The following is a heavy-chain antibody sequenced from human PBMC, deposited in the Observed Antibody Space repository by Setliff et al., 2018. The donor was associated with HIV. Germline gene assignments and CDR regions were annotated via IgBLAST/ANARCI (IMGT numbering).Heavy chain of an antibody. CDR3: AKCFLTVFYRGACDGFDI. J-gene: IGHJ3*02. CDR1: GFTFDNYD. Sequence: QPGGSLRLSCAASGFTFDNYDIHWVRQAPGKGLEWVSGINWNSRNIGYTDSVKGRFTISRDNAKNSLYLQMNSLRAEDTALYYCAKCFLTVFYRGACDGFDIWGQGTMVTVSS. CDR2: INWNSRNI. V-gene: IGHV3-9*01. D-gene: IGHD3-9*01.